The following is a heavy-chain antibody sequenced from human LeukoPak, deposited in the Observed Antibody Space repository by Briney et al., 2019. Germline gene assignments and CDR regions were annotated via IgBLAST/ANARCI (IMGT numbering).Heavy chain of an antibody. D-gene: IGHD6-19*01. CDR1: VGSMSIYP. J-gene: IGHJ4*02. V-gene: IGHV4-59*08. CDR3: ARHRTSGWGLDY. CDR2: IYYSGST. Sequence: SETLSLTCTVSVGSMSIYPWSCIRQPPGGGLEWIGCIYYSGSTNYNPSLKSRVTISVDTSKNQFSLKGNSLTAADTAVYYCARHRTSGWGLDYWGQGTLVTVSS.